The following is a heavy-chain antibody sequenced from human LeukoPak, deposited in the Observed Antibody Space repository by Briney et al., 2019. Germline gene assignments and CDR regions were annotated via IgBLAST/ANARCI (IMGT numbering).Heavy chain of an antibody. CDR1: GYTFTSYG. Sequence: ASVKVSCKASGYTFTSYGINWVRQATGQGLEWMGWMNPNSGNTGYAQKFQGRVTMTRNTSIGTAYMELSSLRSEDTAVYYCARGRGLTYYYDSSGYYYAYWGQGTLVTVSS. CDR3: ARGRGLTYYYDSSGYYYAY. CDR2: MNPNSGNT. D-gene: IGHD3-22*01. J-gene: IGHJ4*02. V-gene: IGHV1-8*01.